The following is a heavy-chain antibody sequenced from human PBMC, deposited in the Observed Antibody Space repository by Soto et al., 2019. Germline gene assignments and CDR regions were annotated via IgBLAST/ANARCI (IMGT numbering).Heavy chain of an antibody. CDR2: IYYSGST. D-gene: IGHD3-22*01. CDR3: ARAPDSSGYYQYYFDY. Sequence: SETLSLTCTVSGGSVTSDEDYWSWIRQHPGKGLEWIGYIYYSGSTYYNPSLKSRVTISVDTSKNQFSLKLSSVTAADTAVYYCARAPDSSGYYQYYFDYWGQGTLVTVSS. CDR1: GGSVTSDEDY. V-gene: IGHV4-31*03. J-gene: IGHJ4*02.